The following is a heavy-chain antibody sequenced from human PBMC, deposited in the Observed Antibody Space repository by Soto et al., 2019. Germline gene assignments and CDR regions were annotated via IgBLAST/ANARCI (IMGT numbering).Heavy chain of an antibody. J-gene: IGHJ5*02. V-gene: IGHV3-48*02. CDR2: ISSSSSTI. CDR3: ARTLGHSSGWYELNWFDP. CDR1: GFTFSSYS. D-gene: IGHD6-19*01. Sequence: GSLRLSCAASGFTFSSYSMNWVRQAPGKGLEWVSYISSSSSTIYYADSVKGRFTISRGNAKNSLYLQMNSLRDEDTAVYYCARTLGHSSGWYELNWFDPWGQGTLVTVSS.